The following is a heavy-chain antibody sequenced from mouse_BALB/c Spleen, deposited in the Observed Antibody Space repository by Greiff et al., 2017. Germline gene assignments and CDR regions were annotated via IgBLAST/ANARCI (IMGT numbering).Heavy chain of an antibody. D-gene: IGHD1-1*01. J-gene: IGHJ3*01. CDR1: GFTFSDYY. Sequence: EVQVVESGGGLVKPGGSLKLSCAASGFTFSDYYMYWVRQTPEKRLEWVATISDGGSYTYYPDSVKGRFTISRDNAKNNLYLQMSSLKSEDTAMYYCARGDYYCSAWFAYWGQGTLVTVSA. V-gene: IGHV5-4*02. CDR3: ARGDYYCSAWFAY. CDR2: ISDGGSYT.